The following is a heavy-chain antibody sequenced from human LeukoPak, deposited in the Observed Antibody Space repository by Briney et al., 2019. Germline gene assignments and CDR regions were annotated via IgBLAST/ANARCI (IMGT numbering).Heavy chain of an antibody. Sequence: PGGSLRLSCAASGFTFSTFRMHWVRQAPGKGLEYLSGISSDGGSTYYADSVKGRFTISRDNSKNTLYLQMNSLKTEDTAVYYCTTFEKGTGLGFDYWGQGTLVTVSS. J-gene: IGHJ4*02. CDR3: TTFEKGTGLGFDY. CDR1: GFTFSTFR. CDR2: ISSDGGST. V-gene: IGHV3-64*02. D-gene: IGHD3-16*01.